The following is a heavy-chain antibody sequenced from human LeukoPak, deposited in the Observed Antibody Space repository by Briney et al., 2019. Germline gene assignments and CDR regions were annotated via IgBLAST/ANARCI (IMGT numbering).Heavy chain of an antibody. Sequence: GGSLRLSCAASGFTFSSYSMNWVRQAPGKGLEWVSAISSSGSYIYYADSVKGRFAISRDNAKNSLYLQMNSLRAEDTAVYYCARGATYSSSSPDYWGQGTLVTVSS. CDR1: GFTFSSYS. V-gene: IGHV3-21*01. CDR3: ARGATYSSSSPDY. J-gene: IGHJ4*02. D-gene: IGHD6-6*01. CDR2: ISSSGSYI.